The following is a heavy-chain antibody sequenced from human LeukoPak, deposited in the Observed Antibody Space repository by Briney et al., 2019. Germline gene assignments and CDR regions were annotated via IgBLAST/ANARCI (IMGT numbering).Heavy chain of an antibody. V-gene: IGHV3-21*01. Sequence: GGSLRLSCAASGFTFSSYSMNWVRQAPGKGLEWVSSISFTSVIFYADSVKGRFTISRDNAKNSLFPQMYSLRAEDTAVYYCAREQTRGGDLDYWGQGALVTVSS. CDR2: ISFTSVI. J-gene: IGHJ4*02. D-gene: IGHD2-21*02. CDR1: GFTFSSYS. CDR3: AREQTRGGDLDY.